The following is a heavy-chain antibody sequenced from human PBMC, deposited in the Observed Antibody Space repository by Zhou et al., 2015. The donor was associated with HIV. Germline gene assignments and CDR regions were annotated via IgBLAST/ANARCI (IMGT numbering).Heavy chain of an antibody. Sequence: QVLLVQSGAEVKKPGASAKVSCKASGYTFTDYYLHWVRQAPGQGLEWMGWINPDSGGIKYAQKFQGRVTMTRDTSISTAYLELSGLKSDDTAIYYCTTRDYWGRGTLVTVSS. V-gene: IGHV1-2*02. CDR3: TTRDY. CDR2: INPDSGGI. CDR1: GYTFTDYY. J-gene: IGHJ4*02.